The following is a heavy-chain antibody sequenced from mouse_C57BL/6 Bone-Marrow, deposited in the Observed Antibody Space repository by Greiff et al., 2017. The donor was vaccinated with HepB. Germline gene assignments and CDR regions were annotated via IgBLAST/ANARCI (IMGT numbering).Heavy chain of an antibody. J-gene: IGHJ4*01. D-gene: IGHD2-3*01. CDR1: GFNFKGYY. CDR2: IDPDDGET. V-gene: IGHV14-2*01. Sequence: EVQLVESGAELVKPGASVKLSCTASGFNFKGYYMHWVKQRTEQGLEWIGRIDPDDGETKYAQKFQGKATITADTSSNTAYLPLSSLTSEDTAVYYCARDDGYFSDDWGQGTSVTVSS. CDR3: ARDDGYFSDD.